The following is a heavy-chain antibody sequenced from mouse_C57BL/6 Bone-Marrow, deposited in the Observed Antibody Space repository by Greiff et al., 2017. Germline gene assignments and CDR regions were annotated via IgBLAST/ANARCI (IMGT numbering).Heavy chain of an antibody. CDR3: AIENWDYAMDY. Sequence: VKLQQPGAELVKPGASVKVSCKASGYTFTSYWMHWVKQRPGQGLEWIGRIHPSDSDTNYNQKFKGKATLTVDKSSSTAYMQLSSLTSEDSAVYYGAIENWDYAMDYWGQGTSVTVSS. CDR2: IHPSDSDT. J-gene: IGHJ4*01. CDR1: GYTFTSYW. V-gene: IGHV1-74*01. D-gene: IGHD4-1*01.